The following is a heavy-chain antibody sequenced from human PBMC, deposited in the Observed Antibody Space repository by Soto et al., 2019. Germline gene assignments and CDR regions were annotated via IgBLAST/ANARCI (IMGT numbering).Heavy chain of an antibody. D-gene: IGHD5-18*01. CDR2: ISTSSSYT. CDR3: ARDRDTYGHGFFDS. J-gene: IGHJ4*02. V-gene: IGHV3-11*05. Sequence: QVQLVESGGGLVKPGGSLRLSCAASGFIFGDFYMTWIRQAPGKGLEWVSEISTSSSYTNYADSVKGRFTVSRENANNTLYLEMNSLRADDTAVYFCARDRDTYGHGFFDSWGQGAPVTLSS. CDR1: GFIFGDFY.